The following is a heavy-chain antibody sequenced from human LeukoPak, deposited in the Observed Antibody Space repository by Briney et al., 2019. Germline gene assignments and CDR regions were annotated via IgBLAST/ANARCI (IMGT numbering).Heavy chain of an antibody. CDR1: GFTFSTYA. Sequence: GGSLRLSCAPSGFTFSTYAMDWVSHAPREGLEWVAFVRYDGRDKNYADSVKGRFTISRDNSNNTVYLQMKSLRGEDTAVYFCAKLDYGDHLRDYWGQGTLVTVSS. J-gene: IGHJ4*02. V-gene: IGHV3-30*02. CDR2: VRYDGRDK. D-gene: IGHD4-17*01. CDR3: AKLDYGDHLRDY.